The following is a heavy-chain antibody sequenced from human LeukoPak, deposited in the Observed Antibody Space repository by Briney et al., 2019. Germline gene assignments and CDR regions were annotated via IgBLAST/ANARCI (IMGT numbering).Heavy chain of an antibody. CDR2: ISAYNGNT. V-gene: IGHV1-18*01. CDR3: ARENPSLGYCSSTSCYPWFDP. Sequence: ASVKVSCKASGYTFTSYGISWVRQAPGQGLEWMGWISAYNGNTNYAQKLQGRVTMTRDTSISTAYMELSRLRSDDTAVYYCARENPSLGYCSSTSCYPWFDPWGQGTLVTVSS. J-gene: IGHJ5*02. CDR1: GYTFTSYG. D-gene: IGHD2-2*03.